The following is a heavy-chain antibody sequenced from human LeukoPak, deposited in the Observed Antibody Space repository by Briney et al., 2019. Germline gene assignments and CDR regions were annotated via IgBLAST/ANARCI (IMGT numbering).Heavy chain of an antibody. CDR1: GFTFSSYA. J-gene: IGHJ4*02. CDR3: AKDRYYYGSGSYPTDFDY. V-gene: IGHV3-23*01. CDR2: ISGSGGST. Sequence: GGSLRLSCAASGFTFSSYAMSWVRQAPGKGLEWVSAISGSGGSTYYADSVKGRFTISRDNSKNTLYLQMNSLRAEDTVVYYCAKDRYYYGSGSYPTDFDYWGQGTLVTVSS. D-gene: IGHD3-10*01.